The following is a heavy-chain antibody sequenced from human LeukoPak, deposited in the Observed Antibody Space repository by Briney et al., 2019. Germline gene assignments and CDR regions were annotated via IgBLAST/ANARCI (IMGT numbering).Heavy chain of an antibody. Sequence: ASVKVSCKASGGTFSSYAISWVRQAPGQGLEWMGGIIPIFGTANYAQKFQGRVTITADESTSTAYMELSRLRSDDTAVYYCARGQYYDSKPAFYMDVWGKGTTVTVSS. D-gene: IGHD3-22*01. CDR2: IIPIFGTA. J-gene: IGHJ6*03. CDR3: ARGQYYDSKPAFYMDV. V-gene: IGHV1-69*13. CDR1: GGTFSSYA.